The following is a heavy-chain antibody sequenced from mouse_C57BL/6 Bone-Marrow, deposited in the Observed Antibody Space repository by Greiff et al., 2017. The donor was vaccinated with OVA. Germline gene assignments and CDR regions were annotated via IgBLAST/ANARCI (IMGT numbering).Heavy chain of an antibody. CDR3: ARFFYYYGKLRAYAMDY. CDR1: GYTFTSYW. CDR2: INPRNGGT. J-gene: IGHJ4*01. V-gene: IGHV1-53*01. D-gene: IGHD1-1*01. Sequence: QVQLQQPGTELVKPGASVKLSCKASGYTFTSYWMHWVKQRPGQGLEWIGNINPRNGGTNYNEKFKSKATLTVDKSSSTAYMQFSSLTSEDSAIYYCARFFYYYGKLRAYAMDYWGQGTSVTVSS.